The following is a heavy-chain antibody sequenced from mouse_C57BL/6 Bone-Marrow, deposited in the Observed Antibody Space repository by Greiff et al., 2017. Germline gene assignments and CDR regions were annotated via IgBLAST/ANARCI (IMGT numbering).Heavy chain of an antibody. J-gene: IGHJ2*01. V-gene: IGHV5-6*02. Sequence: EVNLVESGGDLVKPGGSLKLSCAASGFTFSSYGMSWVRQTPDKRLEWVATISNGGSYTYYPSRVKGRFTIPRDNAKNTLYLQMGILKSEDTAMYDCARRGSNPDDWGQGTTLTVSS. CDR1: GFTFSSYG. D-gene: IGHD2-5*01. CDR3: ARRGSNPDD. CDR2: ISNGGSYT.